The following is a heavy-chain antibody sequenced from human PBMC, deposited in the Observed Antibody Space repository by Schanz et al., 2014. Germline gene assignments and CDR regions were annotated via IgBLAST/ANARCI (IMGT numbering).Heavy chain of an antibody. Sequence: VQLVESGGGLVQPGGSLRLSCAASGFTFSHYWLSWVRQTPGKRLEWVANIRQDGSAKFYVDSVNSRFAISRDNAENSVYLQMNSLRAEDTAVYYCAKVREWWPYYFDYWGQGTLVTVSS. CDR3: AKVREWWPYYFDY. D-gene: IGHD2-15*01. CDR1: GFTFSHYW. CDR2: IRQDGSAK. J-gene: IGHJ4*02. V-gene: IGHV3-7*03.